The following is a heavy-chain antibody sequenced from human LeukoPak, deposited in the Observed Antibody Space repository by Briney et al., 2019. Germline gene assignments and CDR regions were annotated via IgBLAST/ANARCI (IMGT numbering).Heavy chain of an antibody. J-gene: IGHJ4*02. Sequence: GGSLRLSCAASGFTFSSYAMSWVRQAPGKGLEWVSAISGSGGSTYYADSVKGRFTISRDNSKNTLYLQMNSLRAEDTAVYYCAKRTKYSSGWAPDYWGQGTLVTVSS. CDR2: ISGSGGST. D-gene: IGHD6-19*01. V-gene: IGHV3-23*01. CDR3: AKRTKYSSGWAPDY. CDR1: GFTFSSYA.